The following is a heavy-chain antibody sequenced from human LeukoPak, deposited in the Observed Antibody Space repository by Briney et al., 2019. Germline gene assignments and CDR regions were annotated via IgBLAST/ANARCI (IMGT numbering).Heavy chain of an antibody. CDR3: ARDLYRIVVVPHYFDY. V-gene: IGHV3-7*01. CDR1: GFTFTAYA. Sequence: GGSLRLSCAASGFTFTAYAMSWFRQTPEKGLEWVANIHDDGIVTHYVDSVKGRFTISRDNAKNSLSLQMNSLRAEDTAVYYCARDLYRIVVVPHYFDYWGQGTLVTVSS. CDR2: IHDDGIVT. D-gene: IGHD3-22*01. J-gene: IGHJ4*02.